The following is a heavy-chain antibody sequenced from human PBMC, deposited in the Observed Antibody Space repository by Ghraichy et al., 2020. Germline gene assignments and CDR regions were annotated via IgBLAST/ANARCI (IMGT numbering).Heavy chain of an antibody. V-gene: IGHV3-23*01. Sequence: GESLNISCVASGFTFANSVMTWVRQPPGKGLEWVSSISGSGNNPSYADSVKGRFTISRDNSKNTLYLQMTTLRAEDAAVYYCAKPDTRLGITGWAYNMDVWGQGTTVTVSS. J-gene: IGHJ6*02. CDR3: AKPDTRLGITGWAYNMDV. CDR1: GFTFANSV. D-gene: IGHD3-9*01. CDR2: ISGSGNNP.